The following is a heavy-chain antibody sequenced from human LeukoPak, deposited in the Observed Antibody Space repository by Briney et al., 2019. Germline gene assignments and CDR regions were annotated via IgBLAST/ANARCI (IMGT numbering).Heavy chain of an antibody. V-gene: IGHV4-59*01. CDR3: AGNEFWSGYYRLRY. J-gene: IGHJ4*02. CDR1: GGSISEYY. D-gene: IGHD3-3*01. Sequence: SETLSLTCTVSGGSISEYYLTWIRQPPGKGREGIGYMYHSVTSNHNPSLKSRVPISVVSSKNQVSLMLSSVPAADTAVYYCAGNEFWSGYYRLRYWGQGNLVTVSS. CDR2: MYHSVTS.